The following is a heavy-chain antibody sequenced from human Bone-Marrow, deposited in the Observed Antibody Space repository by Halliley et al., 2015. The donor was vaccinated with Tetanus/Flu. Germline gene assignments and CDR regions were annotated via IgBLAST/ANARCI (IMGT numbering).Heavy chain of an antibody. Sequence: TLSLTCTVPGGPISSSAYYWTWIRQHPGKGLEWIGYIYDSGSTHYNPSLKSRVRISLDMSKFQFSLELNSVTAADTAVYYCARDVRRVWCFDSWGQGPLVTVSS. D-gene: IGHD2-8*02. CDR1: GGPISSSAYY. J-gene: IGHJ4*02. V-gene: IGHV4-31*03. CDR2: IYDSGST. CDR3: ARDVRRVWCFDS.